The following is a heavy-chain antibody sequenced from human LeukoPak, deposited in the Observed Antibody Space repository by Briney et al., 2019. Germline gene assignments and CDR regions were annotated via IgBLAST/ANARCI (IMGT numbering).Heavy chain of an antibody. D-gene: IGHD2-21*01. CDR1: GYSFTSYW. V-gene: IGHV5-51*01. J-gene: IGHJ5*02. Sequence: GESLQISCKGSGYSFTSYWIGWVRQMPGKGLEWMGIIYPGDSDTRYSPSFQGQVTISADKSISTAYLQWSSLKASDTAMYYCARPYCGGDCYWNWFDPWGQGTLVTVSS. CDR2: IYPGDSDT. CDR3: ARPYCGGDCYWNWFDP.